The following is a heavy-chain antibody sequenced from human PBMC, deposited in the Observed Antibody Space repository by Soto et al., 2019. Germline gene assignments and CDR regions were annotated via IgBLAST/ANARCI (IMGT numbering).Heavy chain of an antibody. Sequence: SETLSLTCTVSGGSISSGDYYWSWIRQPPGKGLEWIGYIYYSGSTYYNPSLKSRVTISVDTSKNQFSLKLSFVTAADTAVYYCARSYYDILTGYPKAFDPWGQGTLVTVSS. J-gene: IGHJ5*02. D-gene: IGHD3-9*01. CDR1: GGSISSGDYY. CDR3: ARSYYDILTGYPKAFDP. CDR2: IYYSGST. V-gene: IGHV4-30-4*01.